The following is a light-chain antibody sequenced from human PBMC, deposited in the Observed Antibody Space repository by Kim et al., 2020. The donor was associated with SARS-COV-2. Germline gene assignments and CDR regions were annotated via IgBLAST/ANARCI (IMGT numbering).Light chain of an antibody. CDR3: QQRNSWPTIT. Sequence: SPGEIATLPCRASQSVDKFLAWYQHRPGQAPRLLIYDTSNRATGIPARFSGRGSGTDFTLTISNLQAEDFAVYYCQQRNSWPTITFGQGTRLEIK. V-gene: IGKV3-11*01. J-gene: IGKJ5*01. CDR2: DTS. CDR1: QSVDKF.